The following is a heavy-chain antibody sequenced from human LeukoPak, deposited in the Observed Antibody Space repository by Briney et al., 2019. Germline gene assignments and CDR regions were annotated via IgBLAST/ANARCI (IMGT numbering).Heavy chain of an antibody. Sequence: SETLSLTCTVSGGFISTYHWSWIRQPPGKGLGWIGYIYYSGSTKYNPSLKSRVTISVDTSKNQFSLKLTSVTAADTAVYYCAREVSGSYSGDRCQSWFDPWGQGTLVTVSS. V-gene: IGHV4-59*01. CDR1: GGFISTYH. CDR3: AREVSGSYSGDRCQSWFDP. J-gene: IGHJ5*02. D-gene: IGHD2-15*01. CDR2: IYYSGST.